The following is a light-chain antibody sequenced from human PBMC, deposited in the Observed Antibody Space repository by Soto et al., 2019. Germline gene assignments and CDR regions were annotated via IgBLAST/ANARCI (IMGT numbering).Light chain of an antibody. V-gene: IGKV3-20*01. J-gene: IGKJ4*01. Sequence: EIVLTQSPGTLSLSPGERATLSCRASRSVGNNYLAWSQQRPGQAPRLLVYDASSRATGIPDRFSGGGSGTDFTLTISRLEPEDFAVYYCQQFRSYPLTFGGGTKVDIK. CDR1: RSVGNNY. CDR2: DAS. CDR3: QQFRSYPLT.